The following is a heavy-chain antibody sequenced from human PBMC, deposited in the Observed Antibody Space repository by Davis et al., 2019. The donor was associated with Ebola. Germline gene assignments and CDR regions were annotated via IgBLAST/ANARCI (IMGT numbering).Heavy chain of an antibody. Sequence: MPSETLSLTCTVSGGSISSSSYYWGWIRQPPGKGLEWIGSIYHSGSTYYNPSLKSRVTISVDTSKNQFSLKLSSVTAADTAVYYCARGLPGKQLVGYDWFDPWGQGTLVTVSS. CDR2: IYHSGST. J-gene: IGHJ5*02. CDR3: ARGLPGKQLVGYDWFDP. V-gene: IGHV4-39*07. CDR1: GGSISSSSYY. D-gene: IGHD6-6*01.